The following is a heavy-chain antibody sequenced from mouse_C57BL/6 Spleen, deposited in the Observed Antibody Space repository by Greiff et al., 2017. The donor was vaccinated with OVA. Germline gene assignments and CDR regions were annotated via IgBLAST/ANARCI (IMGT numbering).Heavy chain of an antibody. Sequence: VQLQQSGTVLARPGASVKMSCKTSGYTFTSYWMHWVKQRPGQGLEWIGAIYPGNSDTSYNQKFKGKAKLTAVTSASTAYMELSSLTNEDSAVYYCTRSYYDYDDYYAMDYWGQGTSVTVSS. CDR3: TRSYYDYDDYYAMDY. D-gene: IGHD2-4*01. CDR1: GYTFTSYW. J-gene: IGHJ4*01. V-gene: IGHV1-5*01. CDR2: IYPGNSDT.